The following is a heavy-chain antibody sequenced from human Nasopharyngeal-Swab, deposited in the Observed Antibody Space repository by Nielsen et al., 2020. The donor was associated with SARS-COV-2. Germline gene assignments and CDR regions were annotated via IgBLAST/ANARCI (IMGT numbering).Heavy chain of an antibody. D-gene: IGHD2-15*01. CDR3: ARERGVVVVAAKVFHPIPARFDP. CDR2: INAGNGNT. J-gene: IGHJ5*02. V-gene: IGHV1-3*01. CDR1: GYTFTSYA. Sequence: ASVKVSCKASGYTFTSYAMHWVHQAPGQRLEWMGWINAGNGNTKYSQKFQGRVTITRDTSASTAYMELSGLRSEDTAVYYCARERGVVVVAAKVFHPIPARFDPWGQGTLVTVSS.